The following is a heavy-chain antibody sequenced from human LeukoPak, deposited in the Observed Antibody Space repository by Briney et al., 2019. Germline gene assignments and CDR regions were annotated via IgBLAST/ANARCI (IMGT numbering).Heavy chain of an antibody. J-gene: IGHJ3*01. D-gene: IGHD1-14*01. CDR2: ISWNSGSI. Sequence: PGRSLRLSCAASGLTFDDYAMHWVRQAPGKGLEWVSGISWNSGSIGYADSVKGRFTISRDNAENSLYLQMNSLRAEDTAVYYCARDRTSYVAWGQGTMVTVSS. V-gene: IGHV3-9*01. CDR3: ARDRTSYVA. CDR1: GLTFDDYA.